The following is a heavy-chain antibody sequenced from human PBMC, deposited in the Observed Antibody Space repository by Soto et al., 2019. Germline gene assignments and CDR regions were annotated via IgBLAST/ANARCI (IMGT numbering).Heavy chain of an antibody. J-gene: IGHJ5*02. V-gene: IGHV4-59*01. CDR1: GGSISSYY. Sequence: SSETLSLTCTVSGGSISSYYWSWIRQPPGKGLDWIGYIYYSGSTNYNPSLKSRVTISVDTSKNQFSLKLSSVTAADTAVYYCARARITIFGVVTHPHFWFDPWGQGTLVTVSS. D-gene: IGHD3-3*01. CDR2: IYYSGST. CDR3: ARARITIFGVVTHPHFWFDP.